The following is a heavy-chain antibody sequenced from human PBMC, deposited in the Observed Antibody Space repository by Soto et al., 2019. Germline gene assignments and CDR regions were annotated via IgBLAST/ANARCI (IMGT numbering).Heavy chain of an antibody. CDR2: IIPIIGTP. D-gene: IGHD3-10*01. V-gene: IGHV1-69*01. Sequence: QVQLVQSGAEVKKPGSSLKVSCKASGGTFRNHVFNWVRQAPGQGLEWMGGIIPIIGTPNYAQKFQGRVTITADASTNTVYLDVSSLRSQDTAVYYCARDLEFRDGNISHFDYWGQGTLVTVSS. CDR3: ARDLEFRDGNISHFDY. CDR1: GGTFRNHV. J-gene: IGHJ4*02.